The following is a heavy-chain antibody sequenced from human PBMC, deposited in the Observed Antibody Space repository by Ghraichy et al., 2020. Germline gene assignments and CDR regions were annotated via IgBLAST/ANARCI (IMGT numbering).Heavy chain of an antibody. CDR3: ARVRDYYDSSGFDC. D-gene: IGHD3-22*01. V-gene: IGHV1-3*01. CDR2: INAGNGNT. Sequence: ASVKVSCKASGYTFTSYAMHWVRQAPGQRLEWMGWINAGNGNTKYSQKFQGRVTITRDTSASTAYMELSSLRSEDTAVYYCARVRDYYDSSGFDCWGQGTLVTVSS. CDR1: GYTFTSYA. J-gene: IGHJ4*02.